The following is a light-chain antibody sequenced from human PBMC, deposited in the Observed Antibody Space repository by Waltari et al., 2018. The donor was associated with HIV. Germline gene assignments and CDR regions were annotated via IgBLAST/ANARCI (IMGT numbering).Light chain of an antibody. CDR1: SSDVGGYYY. Sequence: QSALPPPPSVFGSPRQSVTISCTGTSSDVGGYYYLSWYQQHPGKAPNLMIYDASKRCTGERVRLSSSKTSNTATLTSSGLQAEDEADYYGWSYVGSGYVFGAGTKVTVL. CDR3: WSYVGSGYV. CDR2: DAS. J-gene: IGLJ1*01. V-gene: IGLV2-11*02.